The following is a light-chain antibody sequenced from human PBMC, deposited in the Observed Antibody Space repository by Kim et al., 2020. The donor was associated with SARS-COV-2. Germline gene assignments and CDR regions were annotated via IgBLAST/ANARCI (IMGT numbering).Light chain of an antibody. V-gene: IGKV1-17*01. Sequence: SVGDGVTSTCRASQGIRNDLGWYQQKPGKAAKRLIYAASSLQSGVPSRFSGSGSGTEFTLTISSLQPEDFATYYCLQHNSYTPPTFGQGTKVDIK. CDR3: LQHNSYTPPT. J-gene: IGKJ1*01. CDR1: QGIRND. CDR2: AAS.